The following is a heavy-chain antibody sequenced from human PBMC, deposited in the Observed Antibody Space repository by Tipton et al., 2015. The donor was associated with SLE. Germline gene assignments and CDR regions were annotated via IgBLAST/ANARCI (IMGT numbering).Heavy chain of an antibody. CDR1: GGSISSYY. V-gene: IGHV4-4*07. CDR2: IYTSGST. Sequence: LRLSCTVSGGSISSYYWSWIRQPAGKGLEWIGRIYTSGSTNYNPSLKSRVTMSVDTSKNQFSLKLSSVTAAETAVYYCARDTRLAAAGPGDAFDIWGQGTMVTVSS. D-gene: IGHD6-13*01. J-gene: IGHJ3*02. CDR3: ARDTRLAAAGPGDAFDI.